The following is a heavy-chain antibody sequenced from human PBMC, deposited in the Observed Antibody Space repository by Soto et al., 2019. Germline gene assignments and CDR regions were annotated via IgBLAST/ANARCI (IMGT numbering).Heavy chain of an antibody. Sequence: QMQLVQSGPEVKKPGTSVKVSCKASGFTFTSSAMQWVRQARGQRLEWIGWIVVGSGNTNYAQKFQERVTITRDMSTSTAYMELSSLRSEDTAVYYCAAAVNGDPRYWYFDLWGRSTLVTVSS. CDR3: AAAVNGDPRYWYFDL. V-gene: IGHV1-58*02. D-gene: IGHD4-17*01. J-gene: IGHJ2*01. CDR1: GFTFTSSA. CDR2: IVVGSGNT.